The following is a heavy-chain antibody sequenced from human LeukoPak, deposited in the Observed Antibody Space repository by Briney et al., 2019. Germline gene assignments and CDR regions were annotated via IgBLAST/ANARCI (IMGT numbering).Heavy chain of an antibody. CDR3: AKIRINVAVAGSMDY. CDR2: ISYDGSNK. V-gene: IGHV3-30*18. J-gene: IGHJ4*02. Sequence: GGSLRLSCAASGFTFSSYGMHWVRQAPGKGLEWVAVISYDGSNKYYADSVKGRFTISRDNSKNTLYLQMNSLRAEDTAVYYCAKIRINVAVAGSMDYWGQGTLVTVSS. D-gene: IGHD6-19*01. CDR1: GFTFSSYG.